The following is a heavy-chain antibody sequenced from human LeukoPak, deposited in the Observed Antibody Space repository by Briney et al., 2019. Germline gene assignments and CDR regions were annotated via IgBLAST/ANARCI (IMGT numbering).Heavy chain of an antibody. CDR1: GFTFNNYW. D-gene: IGHD2-15*01. CDR2: IKQDGSEK. J-gene: IGHJ6*04. CDR3: ARGSEDV. V-gene: IGHV3-7*01. Sequence: GGSLRLSCAASGFTFNNYWMSWVRQAPGKGLEWVANIKQDGSEKYYVDSVKGRFTISRDNAKKSLYLQMNSLRAEDTAVYYCARGSEDVWRKGPTVPIPS.